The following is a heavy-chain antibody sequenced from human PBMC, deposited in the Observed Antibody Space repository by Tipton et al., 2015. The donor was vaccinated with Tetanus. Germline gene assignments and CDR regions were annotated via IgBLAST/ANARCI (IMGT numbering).Heavy chain of an antibody. CDR3: TRDLHRQWDLDL. CDR2: IKSDGSDT. Sequence: SLRLSCAASGFPFSDYWMHWVRQAPGKRLEWVSHIKSDGSDTHYADSVKGRPTISRDNARSTLFLYMNSLRVDDTAIYFCTRDLHRQWDLDLWGPGALVSVSS. D-gene: IGHD1-26*01. V-gene: IGHV3-74*01. CDR1: GFPFSDYW. J-gene: IGHJ5*02.